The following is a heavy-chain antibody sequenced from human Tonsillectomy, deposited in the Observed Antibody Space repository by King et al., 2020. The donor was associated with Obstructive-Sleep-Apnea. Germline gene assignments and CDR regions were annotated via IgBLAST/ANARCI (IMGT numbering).Heavy chain of an antibody. Sequence: VQLVESGGGVVQPGRSLRLSCAASGFTFSSYAMHWVRQAPGKGLEWVAVISYDGSNKYYADSVKGRFTISRDNSANTLYLQMNSLRTEDTAVYYCARDRGYYDSSGYYFYFDYWGQGTLVTVSS. CDR1: GFTFSSYA. CDR2: ISYDGSNK. V-gene: IGHV3-30*04. J-gene: IGHJ4*02. CDR3: ARDRGYYDSSGYYFYFDY. D-gene: IGHD3-22*01.